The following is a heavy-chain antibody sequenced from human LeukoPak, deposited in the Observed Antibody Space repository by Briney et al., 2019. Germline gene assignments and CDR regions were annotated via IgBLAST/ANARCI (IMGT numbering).Heavy chain of an antibody. CDR1: GYTFTSYG. CDR2: ISAYNGNT. V-gene: IGHV1-18*01. Sequence: ASVRVSCKASGYTFTSYGISWVRQAPGQGLEWMGWISAYNGNTNYAQKLQGRVTMTTDTSTSTAYMELRSLRSDDTAVYYCARIWIAAAGNWFDPWGQGTLVTVSS. CDR3: ARIWIAAAGNWFDP. J-gene: IGHJ5*02. D-gene: IGHD6-13*01.